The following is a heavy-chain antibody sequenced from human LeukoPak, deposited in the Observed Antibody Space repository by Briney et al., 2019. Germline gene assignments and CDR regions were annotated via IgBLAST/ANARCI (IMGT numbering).Heavy chain of an antibody. CDR2: IYYSGST. V-gene: IGHV4-59*08. CDR3: ARHLTILQYLQH. J-gene: IGHJ1*01. D-gene: IGHD3-3*01. Sequence: SQTLSLTCTVSGGSISSYYWSWIRQPPGKGLEWIGYIYYSGSTNYNPSLKSRVTISVDTSKNQFSLKLSSVTAADTAVYYCARHLTILQYLQHWGQGTLVTVSS. CDR1: GGSISSYY.